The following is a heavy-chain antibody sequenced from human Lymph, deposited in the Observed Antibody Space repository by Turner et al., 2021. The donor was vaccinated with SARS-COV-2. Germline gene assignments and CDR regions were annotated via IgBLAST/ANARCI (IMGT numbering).Heavy chain of an antibody. Sequence: QVQLVESGGGVVQPGRSLRLSCAASGFTFSSYAMHWVRQAPGKGLEWVAVISYDGSNKYYADSVKGRFTISRDNSKNTLYLQMNSLRAEDTAVYYCARDTGGQVAVWGQGTTVTVSS. D-gene: IGHD2-8*02. CDR1: GFTFSSYA. CDR3: ARDTGGQVAV. CDR2: ISYDGSNK. J-gene: IGHJ6*02. V-gene: IGHV3-30-3*01.